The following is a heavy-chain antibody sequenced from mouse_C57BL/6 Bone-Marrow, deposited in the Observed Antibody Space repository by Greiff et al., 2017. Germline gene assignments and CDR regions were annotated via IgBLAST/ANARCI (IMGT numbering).Heavy chain of an antibody. CDR2: IYPSDSET. D-gene: IGHD1-1*01. J-gene: IGHJ2*01. V-gene: IGHV1-61*01. Sequence: VQLQQPGAELVRPGSSVKLSCKASGYTFTSYWMDWVKQRPGQGLEWIGNIYPSDSETHYNQKFKDKATLTVEKSSSTAYMQLSSLTSEDSAVYYCARGGSSFFDYWGQGTTLTVSS. CDR3: ARGGSSFFDY. CDR1: GYTFTSYW.